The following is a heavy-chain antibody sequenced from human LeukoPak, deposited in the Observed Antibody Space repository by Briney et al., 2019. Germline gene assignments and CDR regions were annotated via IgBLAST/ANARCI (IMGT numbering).Heavy chain of an antibody. D-gene: IGHD1-26*01. CDR1: GFTFSSYA. CDR2: ISGSGGST. CDR3: AKDRPPYSGSYFYYFDY. Sequence: PGGSLRLSCAASGFTFSSYAMNWVRQAPGKGLEWVSAISGSGGSTYYADSVKGRFTISRDNSKNTLYLQMNSLRAEDTTVYYCAKDRPPYSGSYFYYFDYWGQGTLVTVSS. J-gene: IGHJ4*02. V-gene: IGHV3-23*01.